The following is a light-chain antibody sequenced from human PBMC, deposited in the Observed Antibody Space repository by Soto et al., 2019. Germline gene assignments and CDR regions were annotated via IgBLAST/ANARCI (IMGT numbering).Light chain of an antibody. CDR2: EVN. J-gene: IGLJ1*01. V-gene: IGLV2-14*01. CDR1: SSDVGGYTY. Sequence: QSALTQPASVSGSPRQSITISCTGASSDVGGYTYVSWYQQHPGKAPKLMIYEVNNRPSGVSNRFSGSKSGNTASLTISGLHAEDEADYYCSSYTSSSTLYVFGTGTKLTV. CDR3: SSYTSSSTLYV.